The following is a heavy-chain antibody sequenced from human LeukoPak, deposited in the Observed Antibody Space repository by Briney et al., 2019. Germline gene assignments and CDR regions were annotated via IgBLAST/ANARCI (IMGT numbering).Heavy chain of an antibody. CDR1: GFTFDSYS. J-gene: IGHJ4*02. D-gene: IGHD3-10*01. CDR2: ITSSRGTI. CDR3: ARDSHSMVRGVTTFDY. V-gene: IGHV3-48*02. Sequence: GGSLRLSCAASGFTFDSYSMNWVRRAPGKGLEWVSYITSSRGTIYYTDSVKGRFTISRDNAKNSLYLQMNSLRDEDTAVYYCARDSHSMVRGVTTFDYWGQGTLVTVSS.